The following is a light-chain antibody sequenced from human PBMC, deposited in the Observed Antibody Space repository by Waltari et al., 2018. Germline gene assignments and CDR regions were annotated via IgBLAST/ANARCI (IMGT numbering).Light chain of an antibody. CDR1: SSDVGAYNY. CDR2: DVS. Sequence: QSALTQPASVSGSPGQSITISCTGTSSDVGAYNYVSWYQQHPGKAPKLMIFDVSNRPSGFSNRLSGSKSVNTASLTISGLQAEDEAGYYCSSYISSSTLELFGGGTSLTVL. J-gene: IGLJ2*01. V-gene: IGLV2-14*03. CDR3: SSYISSSTLEL.